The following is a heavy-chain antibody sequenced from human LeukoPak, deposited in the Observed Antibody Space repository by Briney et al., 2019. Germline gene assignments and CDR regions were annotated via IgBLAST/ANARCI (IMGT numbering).Heavy chain of an antibody. Sequence: GGSLRLSCAASGFTFSSYGMHWVRQAPGKGLEWVAVIWYDGNNKYYADSVKGRFTISRDNSKNTLYLQMNSLRAEDTAVYYCAKEGFYGDYVGAYYYYYGMDVWGQGTTVTVSS. CDR3: AKEGFYGDYVGAYYYYYGMDV. CDR2: IWYDGNNK. V-gene: IGHV3-30*02. D-gene: IGHD4-17*01. J-gene: IGHJ6*02. CDR1: GFTFSSYG.